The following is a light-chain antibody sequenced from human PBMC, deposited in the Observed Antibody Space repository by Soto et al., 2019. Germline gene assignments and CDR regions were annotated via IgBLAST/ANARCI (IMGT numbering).Light chain of an antibody. CDR3: QSYDSSLSGWV. CDR2: GNS. Sequence: QPVLTQPPSVSGAPGQRVTISCTGSSSNIGAGYDVHWYQQLPGTAPKLLIYGNSNRPSGVPDRFSGSKSGTSASLAITGLQAEYEADYYCQSYDSSLSGWVFGGGPKLTVL. CDR1: SSNIGAGYD. J-gene: IGLJ3*02. V-gene: IGLV1-40*01.